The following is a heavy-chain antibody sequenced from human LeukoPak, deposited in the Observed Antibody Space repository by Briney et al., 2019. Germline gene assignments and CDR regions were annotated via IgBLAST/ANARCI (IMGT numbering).Heavy chain of an antibody. CDR3: ARDSSPAPDGYNCHY. CDR1: GFTFRSYA. D-gene: IGHD5-24*01. J-gene: IGHJ4*02. CDR2: ISYDGSKK. Sequence: GRSLRLSCVASGFTFRSYAMHWVRQAPGKGLEWVAVISYDGSKKYYADSVKGRFTISRDNSKNTLYVQMNSLRAEDTAVYYCARDSSPAPDGYNCHYWGRGTLVTVSS. V-gene: IGHV3-30-3*01.